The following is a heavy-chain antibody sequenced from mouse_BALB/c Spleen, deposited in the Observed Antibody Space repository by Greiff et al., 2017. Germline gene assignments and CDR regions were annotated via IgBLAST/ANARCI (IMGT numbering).Heavy chain of an antibody. CDR1: GDSITSGY. V-gene: IGHV3-8*02. Sequence: EVKLMESGPSLVKPSQTLSLTCSVTGDSITSGYWNWIRKFPGNKLEYMGYISYSGSTYYNPSLKSRISITRDTSKNQYYLQLNSVTTEDTATYYCARLDGNYLSWFAYWGQGTLVTVSA. CDR3: ARLDGNYLSWFAY. D-gene: IGHD2-1*01. CDR2: ISYSGST. J-gene: IGHJ3*01.